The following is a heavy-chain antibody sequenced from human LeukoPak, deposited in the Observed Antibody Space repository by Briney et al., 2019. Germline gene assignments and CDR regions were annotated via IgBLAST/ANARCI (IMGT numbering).Heavy chain of an antibody. V-gene: IGHV1-2*02. CDR3: ARAGYPDDAFDI. J-gene: IGHJ3*02. Sequence: ASVKVSCEASGYTFTGYYMHWVRQAPGQGLEWMGWINPNSGGTNYAQKFQGRVTMTRDTSISTAYMELSRLRSDDTAVYYCARAGYPDDAFDIWGQGTMVTVSS. D-gene: IGHD6-25*01. CDR2: INPNSGGT. CDR1: GYTFTGYY.